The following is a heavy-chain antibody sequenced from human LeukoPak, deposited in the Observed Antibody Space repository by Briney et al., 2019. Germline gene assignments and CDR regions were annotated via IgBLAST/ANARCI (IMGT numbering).Heavy chain of an antibody. CDR2: IYYTGTT. J-gene: IGHJ3*02. V-gene: IGHV4-39*07. Sequence: SETLSLTCTVSGDYISNSRFSWGWIRQPPGKGLEWIGNIYYTGTTYSNPSLKSRVTISVDTSKNQFSLRLSSVTAADTAVYYCARDKMVVAATPYAFDIWGQGTMVTVSS. CDR1: GDYISNSRFS. CDR3: ARDKMVVAATPYAFDI. D-gene: IGHD2-15*01.